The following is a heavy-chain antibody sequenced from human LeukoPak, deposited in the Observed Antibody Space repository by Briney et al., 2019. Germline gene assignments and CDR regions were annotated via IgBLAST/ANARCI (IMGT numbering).Heavy chain of an antibody. CDR2: IIPILGIA. J-gene: IGHJ3*02. CDR3: AREALRFLVDDAFDI. D-gene: IGHD3-3*01. CDR1: GGTFSSYA. Sequence: SVKVSCKASGGTFSSYAISWVRQAPGQGLEWMGRIIPILGIANYAQKFQGRVTITADKSTSTAYMELSSLRAEDTAVYYCAREALRFLVDDAFDIWGQGTMVTVSS. V-gene: IGHV1-69*04.